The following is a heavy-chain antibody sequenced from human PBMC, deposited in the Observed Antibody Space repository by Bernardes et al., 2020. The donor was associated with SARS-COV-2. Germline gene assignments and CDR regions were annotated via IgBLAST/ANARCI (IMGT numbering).Heavy chain of an antibody. V-gene: IGHV3-66*01. CDR1: GFTVSSNY. CDR2: IYSSGIT. CDR3: ARGNVVVPAAPYYFDY. J-gene: IGHJ4*02. Sequence: GGSLKLSCAASGFTVSSNYMNWVRQAPGTGLEWVSIIYSSGITYYADSVRGRFTISRDNSKNTLYLQMNSLRAEDTAVYYCARGNVVVPAAPYYFDYWGQGTLVTVSS. D-gene: IGHD2-2*01.